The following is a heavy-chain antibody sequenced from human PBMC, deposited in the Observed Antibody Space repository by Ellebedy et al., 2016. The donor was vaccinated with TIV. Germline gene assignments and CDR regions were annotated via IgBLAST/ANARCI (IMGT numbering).Heavy chain of an antibody. CDR2: ISYDGSNK. CDR1: GFTFSSYA. J-gene: IGHJ4*02. D-gene: IGHD2-8*02. Sequence: GESLKISCAASGFTFSSYAMHWVRQAPGKGLEWVAVISYDGSNKYYADSVKGRFTISRDNSKNTLYLQMNSLRAEDTAVYYCARGSFTGGIFDYWGQGTLVTVSS. V-gene: IGHV3-30*01. CDR3: ARGSFTGGIFDY.